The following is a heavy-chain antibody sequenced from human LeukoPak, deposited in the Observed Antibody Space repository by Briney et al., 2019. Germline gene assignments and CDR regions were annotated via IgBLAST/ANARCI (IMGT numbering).Heavy chain of an antibody. CDR1: GGSISSGDYY. CDR3: ARAAYYDSSGYCDAFDI. D-gene: IGHD3-22*01. V-gene: IGHV4-30-4*01. J-gene: IGHJ3*02. Sequence: SETLSLTCTVSGGSISSGDYYWSWIRQPPGKGVEWIGYIYYSGSTYYNPSLKSRVTISVDTSKNQFSLKLSSVTAADTAVYYCARAAYYDSSGYCDAFDIWGQGTMVTVSS. CDR2: IYYSGST.